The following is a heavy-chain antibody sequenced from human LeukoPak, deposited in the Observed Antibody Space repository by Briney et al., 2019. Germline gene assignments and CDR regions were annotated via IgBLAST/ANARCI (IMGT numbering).Heavy chain of an antibody. Sequence: SETLSLTCTVSGGSISSSSYYWGWIRQPPGKGLEWIGTIYYSGSTYYNPSLKSRVTIAVDTSKNQFSLKLSSVTAADTAVYYCASRYDYSNYIDYWGQGTLVTVSS. J-gene: IGHJ4*02. D-gene: IGHD4-11*01. V-gene: IGHV4-39*01. CDR3: ASRYDYSNYIDY. CDR2: IYYSGST. CDR1: GGSISSSSYY.